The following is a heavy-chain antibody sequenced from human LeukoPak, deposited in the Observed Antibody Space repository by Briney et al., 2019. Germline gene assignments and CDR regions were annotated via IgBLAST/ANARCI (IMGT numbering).Heavy chain of an antibody. CDR1: GFPFSSSS. CDR3: ARGHIRQLVDY. Sequence: GSLRLSCAASGFPFSSSSMSWIRQPPGKGLEWIGEINHSGSTNYNPSPKSRVTISVDTSKNQFSLKLSSVTAADTAVYYCARGHIRQLVDYWGQGTLVTVSS. J-gene: IGHJ4*02. CDR2: INHSGST. V-gene: IGHV4-34*01. D-gene: IGHD6-13*01.